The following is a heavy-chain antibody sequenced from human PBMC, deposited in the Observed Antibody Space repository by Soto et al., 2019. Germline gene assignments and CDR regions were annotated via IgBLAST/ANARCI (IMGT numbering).Heavy chain of an antibody. CDR3: ARAQLFPTVTKEGDEPLFFDY. Sequence: SETLSLTCAVYGGSFSGYYWSWIRQPPGKGLEWIGEINHSGSTNYNPSLKSRVTISVDTSKNQFSLKLSSVTAADTAVYYCARAQLFPTVTKEGDEPLFFDYWGQGTLVTVSS. V-gene: IGHV4-34*01. CDR2: INHSGST. CDR1: GGSFSGYY. D-gene: IGHD4-17*01. J-gene: IGHJ4*02.